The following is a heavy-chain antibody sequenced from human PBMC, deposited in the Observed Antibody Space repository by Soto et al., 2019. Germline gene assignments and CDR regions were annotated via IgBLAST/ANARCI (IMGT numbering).Heavy chain of an antibody. Sequence: VASVKVSCKASGYTFTSYAMHWVRQAPGQRLEWMGWINAGNGNTKYSQKFQGRVTITRDTSASTAYMELSSPRSEDTAVYYCAREVTIRYYDILTGYPNWFDPWGQGTLVTVSS. CDR2: INAGNGNT. D-gene: IGHD3-9*01. V-gene: IGHV1-3*01. J-gene: IGHJ5*02. CDR3: AREVTIRYYDILTGYPNWFDP. CDR1: GYTFTSYA.